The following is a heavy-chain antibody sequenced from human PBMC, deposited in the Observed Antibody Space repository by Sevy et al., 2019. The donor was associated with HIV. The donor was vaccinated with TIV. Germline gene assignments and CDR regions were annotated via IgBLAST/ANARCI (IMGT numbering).Heavy chain of an antibody. D-gene: IGHD3-9*01. Sequence: ASVMVSCKASGYTFTSYGISWVRQAPGQGLEWMGWISAYNGNTNYAQKLQGRVTMTTDKSTSTTYMELRSLRSDETAVYYCARGPDILTGYYSHKYYYYYMDVWGKGTTVTVSS. V-gene: IGHV1-18*04. CDR3: ARGPDILTGYYSHKYYYYYMDV. CDR1: GYTFTSYG. J-gene: IGHJ6*03. CDR2: ISAYNGNT.